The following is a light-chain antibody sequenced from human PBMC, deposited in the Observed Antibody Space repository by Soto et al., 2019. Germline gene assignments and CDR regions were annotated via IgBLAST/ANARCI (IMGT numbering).Light chain of an antibody. J-gene: IGKJ1*01. Sequence: DIQMTQSPSSLSASVGDRVTITCRASQDIGNDLGWYQQKPGKAPKRLIYSTYSLQTGVPSRFSGSGSGTDFSPIISLLQPEDSATYFCLQHNSYPRTFGQGTKVEV. V-gene: IGKV1-17*01. CDR3: LQHNSYPRT. CDR1: QDIGND. CDR2: STY.